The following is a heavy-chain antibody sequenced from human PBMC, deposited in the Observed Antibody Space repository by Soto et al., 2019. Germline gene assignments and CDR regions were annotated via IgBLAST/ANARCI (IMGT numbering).Heavy chain of an antibody. D-gene: IGHD6-6*01. CDR1: GYRFSSSW. Sequence: GESLKISCQGTGYRFSSSWIGWVRQKPGKGLEWLGNVYPSDSDTRYSPSFQGQVTISADKSLRTAYLQWTSLKASDTALYYCARTRSFTLGFYYDGMDVWGQGTTVTVSS. V-gene: IGHV5-51*01. CDR2: VYPSDSDT. J-gene: IGHJ6*02. CDR3: ARTRSFTLGFYYDGMDV.